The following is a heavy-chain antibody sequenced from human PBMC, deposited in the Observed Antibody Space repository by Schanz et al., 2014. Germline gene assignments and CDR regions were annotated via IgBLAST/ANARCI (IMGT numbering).Heavy chain of an antibody. Sequence: QVQLVESGGGVVQPGRSLRLSCAASGFTFSAYGMHWVRQAPGKGLEWVAVIWYDGTDRYYADSVKGRFTISRDNSKNSLYLQMNSLRTEDTALYYCAKDSRGSSFDMDVWGQGTTVTVSS. CDR3: AKDSRGSSFDMDV. CDR2: IWYDGTDR. V-gene: IGHV3-33*03. CDR1: GFTFSAYG. D-gene: IGHD1-26*01. J-gene: IGHJ6*02.